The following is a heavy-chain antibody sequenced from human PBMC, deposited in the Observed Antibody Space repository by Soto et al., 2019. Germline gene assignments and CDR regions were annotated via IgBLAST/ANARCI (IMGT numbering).Heavy chain of an antibody. CDR1: GGSISSYY. J-gene: IGHJ4*02. CDR3: ARVEDYSYGRALDY. Sequence: QVQLQESGPGLVKPSETLSLTCTVSGGSISSYYWSWIRQPPGKGLEWIAYIYYSGSTNYNPSLKSRVTISIDTSKNHFSLRLSSVTAADTAFYYCARVEDYSYGRALDYWGQGTLVTVSS. CDR2: IYYSGST. D-gene: IGHD5-18*01. V-gene: IGHV4-59*01.